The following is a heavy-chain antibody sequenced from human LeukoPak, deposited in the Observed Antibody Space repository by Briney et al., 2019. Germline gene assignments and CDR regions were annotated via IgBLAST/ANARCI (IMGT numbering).Heavy chain of an antibody. D-gene: IGHD5-18*01. CDR2: IVVGSGNT. J-gene: IGHJ4*02. V-gene: IGHV1-58*02. CDR1: GFTFTSST. CDR3: AAGEDTAMVY. Sequence: GTSVKVSCKASGFTFTSSTIQWVRQARGQRLEWVGWIVVGSGNTNYAQKFQDTVTITRDMSTGTAYMELSSLRSEDTAVYYCAAGEDTAMVYWAQGTLVTASS.